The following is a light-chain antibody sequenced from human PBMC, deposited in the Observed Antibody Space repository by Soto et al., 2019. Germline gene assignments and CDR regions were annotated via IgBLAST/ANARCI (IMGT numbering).Light chain of an antibody. J-gene: IGKJ5*01. CDR3: QKYNSYT. CDR1: QSISSW. CDR2: DAS. V-gene: IGKV1-5*01. Sequence: DIQITQSPSTLSSSLLDRVTITCRASQSISSWLAWYQQKPGKAPKLLIYDASSLESGVPSRFSGSGSGTEFTLTISSLKPDDFATYYCQKYNSYTFGQGTRLEIK.